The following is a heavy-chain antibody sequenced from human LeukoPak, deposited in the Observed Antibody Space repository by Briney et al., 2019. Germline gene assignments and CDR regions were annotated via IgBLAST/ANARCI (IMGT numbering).Heavy chain of an antibody. V-gene: IGHV7-4-1*02. CDR2: INTNTGNP. CDR3: ARDNALGSFFVSYSSSWGEFDY. CDR1: GGTFSSYA. D-gene: IGHD6-13*01. J-gene: IGHJ4*02. Sequence: ASVKVSCKASGGTFSSYAISWVRQAPGQGLEWMGWINTNTGNPTYAQGFTGRFVFSLDTSVSTAYLQISSLKAEDTAVYYCARDNALGSFFVSYSSSWGEFDYWGQGTLVTVSS.